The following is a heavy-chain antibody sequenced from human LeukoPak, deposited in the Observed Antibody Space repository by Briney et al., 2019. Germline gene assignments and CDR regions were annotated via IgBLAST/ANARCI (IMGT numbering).Heavy chain of an antibody. CDR1: GFTFTSSA. CDR3: AAVHCGGDCYSAFDY. CDR2: IVVGSGNT. Sequence: ASVKVSCKASGFTFTSSAVQWVRQVRGQRLEWIGWIVVGSGNTNYAQKFQERVTITRDMSTSTAYMELSSLRSEDTAVYYCAAVHCGGDCYSAFDYWGQGTLVTVSS. J-gene: IGHJ4*02. D-gene: IGHD2-21*02. V-gene: IGHV1-58*01.